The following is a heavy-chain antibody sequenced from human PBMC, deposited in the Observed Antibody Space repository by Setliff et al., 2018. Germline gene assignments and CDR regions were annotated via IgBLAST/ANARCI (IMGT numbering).Heavy chain of an antibody. V-gene: IGHV3-7*01. CDR3: AKRGPYCSGGTCHYYFDY. CDR2: IKEDGSEK. Sequence: QPGGSLRLSCAASGFTFSSYWMSWVRQAPGKGLEWVANIKEDGSEKYYVDSVKGRFTISRDNVKNSLYLQMSSLRAEDTAVYYCAKRGPYCSGGTCHYYFDYWGQGTLVTVSS. CDR1: GFTFSSYW. D-gene: IGHD2-15*01. J-gene: IGHJ4*02.